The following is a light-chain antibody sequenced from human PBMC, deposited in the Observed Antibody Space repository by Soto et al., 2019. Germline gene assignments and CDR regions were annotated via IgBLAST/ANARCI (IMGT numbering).Light chain of an antibody. CDR3: QQYITWPQRYT. CDR2: RAS. Sequence: EIVMTQSPATLSVSPGGRATLSCRASQSVSSYLAGYQQRPGQPPRLLIYRASTRATGIPARFSGSGSGTELSLTIRSLQSEDFAVYYCQQYITWPQRYTFGQGTKLEI. CDR1: QSVSSY. J-gene: IGKJ2*01. V-gene: IGKV3-15*01.